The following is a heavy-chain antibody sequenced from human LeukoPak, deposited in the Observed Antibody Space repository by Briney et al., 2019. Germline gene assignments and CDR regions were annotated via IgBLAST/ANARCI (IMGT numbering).Heavy chain of an antibody. CDR1: EFTFSSYN. J-gene: IGHJ5*02. CDR2: VYYSGNT. V-gene: IGHV4-59*01. D-gene: IGHD5-18*01. CDR3: AREPGYSYVP. Sequence: GSLRLSCAASEFTFSSYNMNWVRQAPGKGLEWIGSVYYSGNTYYNPSLKSRVTISVDTSKNQFSLKLSSVTAADTAVYYCAREPGYSYVPWGQGTLVTVSS.